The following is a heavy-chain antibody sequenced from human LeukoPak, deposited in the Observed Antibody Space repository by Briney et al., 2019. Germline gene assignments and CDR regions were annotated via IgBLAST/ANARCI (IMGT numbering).Heavy chain of an antibody. D-gene: IGHD4-17*01. J-gene: IGHJ5*02. CDR2: INHSGST. Sequence: SETLSLTCAVYGGSLSGYYWSWIRQPPGRGLEWIGEINHSGSTNYNPSLKSRVTISVDTSKNQFSLKLSSVTAADTAVYYCERFFHDYGAVNWFDPWGQGTLVTVSS. CDR3: ERFFHDYGAVNWFDP. CDR1: GGSLSGYY. V-gene: IGHV4-34*01.